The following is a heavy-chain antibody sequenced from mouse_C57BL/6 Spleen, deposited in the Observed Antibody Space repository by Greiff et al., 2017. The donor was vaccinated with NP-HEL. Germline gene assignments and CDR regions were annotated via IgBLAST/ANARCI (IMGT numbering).Heavy chain of an antibody. V-gene: IGHV14-3*01. CDR3: ARSPYYDGYSYYFDY. CDR1: GFNIKNTY. D-gene: IGHD2-3*01. CDR2: IDPANGNT. Sequence: VQLQQSVAELVRPGASVKLSCTASGFNIKNTYMHWVKQRPEQGLEWIGRIDPANGNTKYAPKFQGKATITADTSSNTAYLQLSSLTSEDTAIYYCARSPYYDGYSYYFDYWGQGTTLTVSS. J-gene: IGHJ2*01.